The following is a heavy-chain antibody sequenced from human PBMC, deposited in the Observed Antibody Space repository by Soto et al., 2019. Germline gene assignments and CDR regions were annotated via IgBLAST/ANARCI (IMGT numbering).Heavy chain of an antibody. Sequence: PGGSLRLSCAASGFTFSSSNMNWVRQAPGKGLEWVSSISSSSSYIYYADSVKGRFTISRDNAKNSLYLQMNSLRAEDTAVYYCARQRTTVTTLFDYWGQGALVTVSS. CDR1: GFTFSSSN. D-gene: IGHD4-17*01. V-gene: IGHV3-21*01. J-gene: IGHJ4*02. CDR2: ISSSSSYI. CDR3: ARQRTTVTTLFDY.